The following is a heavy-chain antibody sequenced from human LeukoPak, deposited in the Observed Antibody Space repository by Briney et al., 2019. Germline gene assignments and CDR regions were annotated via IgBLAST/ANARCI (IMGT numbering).Heavy chain of an antibody. CDR3: ARGRSGSIDY. V-gene: IGHV3-74*01. CDR1: GFTFSNYY. Sequence: PGGSLRLSCAASGFTFSNYYVHWVRQPPGKGLVWVSRINSDGRDSGYVDSVKGRFTISRDNAKNSLYLQMNSLRAEDTAVYYCARGRSGSIDYWGQGTLVTVSS. CDR2: INSDGRDS. J-gene: IGHJ4*02. D-gene: IGHD3-3*01.